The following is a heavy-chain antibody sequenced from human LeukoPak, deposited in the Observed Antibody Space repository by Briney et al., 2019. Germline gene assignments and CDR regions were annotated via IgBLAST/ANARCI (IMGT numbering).Heavy chain of an antibody. CDR2: INPSGGST. Sequence: GSVKVSCKASGYTFTSYYMHWVRQAPGQGLELMGIINPSGGSTSYAQKFQGRVTMTRDTSTSTVYMELSSLRSEDTAVYYYARDGHYYDSRGYFVPSEYFDYWGQGTLITVSS. V-gene: IGHV1-46*01. J-gene: IGHJ4*02. CDR1: GYTFTSYY. CDR3: ARDGHYYDSRGYFVPSEYFDY. D-gene: IGHD3-22*01.